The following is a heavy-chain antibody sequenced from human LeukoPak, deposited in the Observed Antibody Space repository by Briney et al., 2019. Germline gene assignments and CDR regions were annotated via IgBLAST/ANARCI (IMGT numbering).Heavy chain of an antibody. D-gene: IGHD3-9*01. V-gene: IGHV3-21*01. CDR1: GFTFSTYS. CDR2: ISDDSNYI. J-gene: IGHJ4*02. Sequence: GGSLRLSCAASGFTFSTYSGNWIRQAPGKGLEWASSISDDSNYIFYADSVKGRFTISRDNAKNSLYLQMNSLRAEDTAVYYCARVMQDPLRYFDLYFDYWGQGTLVTVSS. CDR3: ARVMQDPLRYFDLYFDY.